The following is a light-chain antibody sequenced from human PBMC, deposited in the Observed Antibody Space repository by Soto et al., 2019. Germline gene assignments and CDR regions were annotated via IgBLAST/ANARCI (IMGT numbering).Light chain of an antibody. Sequence: EIVLTHSPGTLSLSPGERATLSCRASQSVSNNYLAWYQQKPGQAPRLLIYGASSRATGIPDRFSGSGSGTDFTLTISRLEPEDFAVHYCKQYGSSPPYTFGQGAKLEIK. CDR2: GAS. CDR1: QSVSNNY. CDR3: KQYGSSPPYT. J-gene: IGKJ2*01. V-gene: IGKV3-20*01.